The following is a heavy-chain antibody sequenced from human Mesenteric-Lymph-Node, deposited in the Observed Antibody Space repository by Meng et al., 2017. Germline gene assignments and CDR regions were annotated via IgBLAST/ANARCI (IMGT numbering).Heavy chain of an antibody. Sequence: SETLSLTCTVSGGSISSGGYYWSWIRQHPGKGLEWIGYIYYSGSTYYNPSLKSRVTISVDTSKNQFSLKLSSVTAADTAVYYCARDPSRITMVRGVIRGAFDIWGQGTMVTVS. J-gene: IGHJ3*02. V-gene: IGHV4-31*03. CDR2: IYYSGST. CDR1: GGSISSGGYY. D-gene: IGHD3-10*01. CDR3: ARDPSRITMVRGVIRGAFDI.